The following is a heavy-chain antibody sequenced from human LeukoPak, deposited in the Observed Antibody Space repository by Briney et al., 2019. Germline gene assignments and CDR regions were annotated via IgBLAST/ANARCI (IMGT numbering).Heavy chain of an antibody. D-gene: IGHD3-22*01. J-gene: IGHJ4*02. CDR3: ARDLRALTYYYDSSGYYPDY. CDR2: IWYDGGNK. V-gene: IGHV3-33*01. CDR1: GFTFSSYG. Sequence: GGSLRLSCAASGFTFSSYGMHWVRQAPGKGLEWVAVIWYDGGNKYYADSVKGRFTISRDNSKNTLYLQMNSLRAEDTAVYYCARDLRALTYYYDSSGYYPDYWGQGTLVTVSS.